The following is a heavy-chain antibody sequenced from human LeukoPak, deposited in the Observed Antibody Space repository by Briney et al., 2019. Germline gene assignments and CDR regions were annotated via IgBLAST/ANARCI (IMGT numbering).Heavy chain of an antibody. CDR1: AFTFSSYS. CDR3: AREGIPGNDAFDI. D-gene: IGHD1-14*01. CDR2: ISSSSTYI. J-gene: IGHJ3*02. V-gene: IGHV3-21*01. Sequence: GGSLRLSCAASAFTFSSYSMNWVRQAPGKGLEWVSPISSSSTYIYYADSVKGRFTISRDNAKNSLYLQMNSLRAEDTAVYYCAREGIPGNDAFDIWGQGTMVAVSS.